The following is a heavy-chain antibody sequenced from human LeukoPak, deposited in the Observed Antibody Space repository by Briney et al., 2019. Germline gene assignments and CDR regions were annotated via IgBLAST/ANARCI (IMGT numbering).Heavy chain of an antibody. V-gene: IGHV3-23*01. J-gene: IGHJ4*02. D-gene: IGHD6-13*01. Sequence: PGGSLRLSCAASGFTFSSYAINWVRQAPGKGLGWVSSLSASGDRTYYADSVKGRFTISRGNSKDTLFLQMNSLRAEDTAIYYCAEALNIAAPDVFDYWGQGTLVTVSS. CDR2: LSASGDRT. CDR1: GFTFSSYA. CDR3: AEALNIAAPDVFDY.